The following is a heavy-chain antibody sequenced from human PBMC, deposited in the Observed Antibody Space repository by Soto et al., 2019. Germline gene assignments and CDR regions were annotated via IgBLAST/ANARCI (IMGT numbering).Heavy chain of an antibody. Sequence: GGSLRLSCAASGFTFSSYSMNWVRQAPGKGLEWVSSISSSSSYIYYADSVKGRFTISRDNAKNSLYLQMNSLRAEDTAVYYCARDGGLRYFDWLAPDYWGQGTLVTVS. CDR3: ARDGGLRYFDWLAPDY. D-gene: IGHD3-9*01. CDR2: ISSSSSYI. J-gene: IGHJ4*02. CDR1: GFTFSSYS. V-gene: IGHV3-21*01.